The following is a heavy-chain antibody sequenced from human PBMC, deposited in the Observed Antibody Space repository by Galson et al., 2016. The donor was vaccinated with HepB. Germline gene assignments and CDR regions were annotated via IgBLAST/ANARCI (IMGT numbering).Heavy chain of an antibody. CDR3: AQSSYDYVWGSYRFDS. Sequence: SLRLSCAPSGFIFTTYAMSWVRQAPGKGLEWVSGISGNGGRTYYADSVEGRFTISRDNSKNTLYLQMNSLRAEDTAIYYCAQSSYDYVWGSYRFDSWGQGTLVTVSS. J-gene: IGHJ4*02. CDR1: GFIFTTYA. D-gene: IGHD3-16*02. CDR2: ISGNGGRT. V-gene: IGHV3-23*01.